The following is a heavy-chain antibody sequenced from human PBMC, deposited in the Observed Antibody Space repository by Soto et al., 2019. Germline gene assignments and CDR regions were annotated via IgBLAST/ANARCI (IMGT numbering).Heavy chain of an antibody. CDR1: GYSFPSYG. Sequence: QVQLVQSGTEVKKPGASVKVSCKASGYSFPSYGISWVRQAPGQGLEWMGWISIHNRNTYYAEKFQGRVTMTADTSPTTAHLELRSLRSDDTAVYYCARGESLWEWGQGTLVTVSS. J-gene: IGHJ4*02. CDR3: ARGESLWE. V-gene: IGHV1-18*01. D-gene: IGHD3-16*01. CDR2: ISIHNRNT.